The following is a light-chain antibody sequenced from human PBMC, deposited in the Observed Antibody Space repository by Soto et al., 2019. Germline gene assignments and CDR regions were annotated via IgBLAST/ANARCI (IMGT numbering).Light chain of an antibody. J-gene: IGKJ4*01. V-gene: IGKV3-20*01. Sequence: EIVLTQSPGTLSLSPGERATLSCRASQSIRSNYLAWYQQKPGQAPRLLIYGASSRATGITDRFSGSGSGTDFTLTISRLEPEDFAMYYCQQYGTSVTFGGGTKVDIK. CDR1: QSIRSNY. CDR2: GAS. CDR3: QQYGTSVT.